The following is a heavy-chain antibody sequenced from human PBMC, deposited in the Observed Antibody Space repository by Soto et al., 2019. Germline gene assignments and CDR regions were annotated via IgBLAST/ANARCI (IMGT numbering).Heavy chain of an antibody. V-gene: IGHV3-72*01. J-gene: IGHJ4*02. D-gene: IGHD3-10*01. CDR1: GFTLSDHY. CDR2: TRNKANSYTT. CDR3: VRTSHYGSGTWNFDY. Sequence: EVQLVESGGGLVQPGGSLRLSCAASGFTLSDHYMDWVRQAPGKGLEWVGRTRNKANSYTTEYAASVKGRFIVSSDDSMNSLYLQINSLKTEDTAMYYCVRTSHYGSGTWNFDYWGQGTLVTVSS.